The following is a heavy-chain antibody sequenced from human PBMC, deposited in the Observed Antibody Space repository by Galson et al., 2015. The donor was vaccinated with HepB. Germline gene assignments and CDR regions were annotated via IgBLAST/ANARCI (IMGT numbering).Heavy chain of an antibody. J-gene: IGHJ3*02. V-gene: IGHV3-48*02. CDR1: GFTFSSYS. CDR3: ASLRHYDSSGYYHLERTDAFDI. CDR2: ISSSSSTI. Sequence: SLRLSCAASGFTFSSYSMNWVRQAPGKGLEWVSYISSSSSTIYYADSVKGRFTISRDNAKNSLYLQMNSLRDEDTAVYYCASLRHYDSSGYYHLERTDAFDIWGQGTMVTVSS. D-gene: IGHD3-22*01.